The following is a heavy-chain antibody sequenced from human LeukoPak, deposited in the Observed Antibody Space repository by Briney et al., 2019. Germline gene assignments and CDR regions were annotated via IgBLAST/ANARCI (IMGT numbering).Heavy chain of an antibody. J-gene: IGHJ3*02. D-gene: IGHD1-26*01. CDR2: IKEDGSER. Sequence: GGPLRLSCDGSAYILSRHWMNWVRQTPGKGREWVANIKEDGSERQYVDSVKGRFSISIDNTKGSLFLQLNSLRAEDTAVYYCARDRSGSYVVPDAFDIWGQGTMVTVSS. CDR3: ARDRSGSYVVPDAFDI. CDR1: AYILSRHW. V-gene: IGHV3-7*03.